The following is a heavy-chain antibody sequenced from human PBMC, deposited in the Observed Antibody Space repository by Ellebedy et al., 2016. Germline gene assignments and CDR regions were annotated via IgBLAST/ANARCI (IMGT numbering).Heavy chain of an antibody. CDR2: ITHSGTT. CDR3: ARDRRYYDL. Sequence: GESLKISCAASGLTFSDTWMNWVRQAPGKGLEWVGRITHSGTTDYAAPVKGRFTISRDNAKNSLYLQMNSLRVEDTAVYYCARDRRYYDLWGRGTLVTVSS. V-gene: IGHV3-15*01. CDR1: GLTFSDTW. J-gene: IGHJ2*01.